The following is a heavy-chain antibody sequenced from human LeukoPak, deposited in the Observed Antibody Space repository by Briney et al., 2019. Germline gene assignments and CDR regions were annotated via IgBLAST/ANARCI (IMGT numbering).Heavy chain of an antibody. CDR2: ISSSSSYV. V-gene: IGHV3-21*01. D-gene: IGHD3-10*01. J-gene: IGHJ4*02. CDR3: ARDSTMVREVFDY. CDR1: GFTFSSYS. Sequence: PGSSLRLSCAASGFTFSSYSMNWVRQAPGKGLEWVSSISSSSSYVYYADSVKGRFTISRDNAKNSLYLQMNSLRAEDTAVYYCARDSTMVREVFDYWGQGTLVTVSS.